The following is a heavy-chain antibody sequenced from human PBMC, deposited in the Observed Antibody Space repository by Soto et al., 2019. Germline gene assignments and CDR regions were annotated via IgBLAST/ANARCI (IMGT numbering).Heavy chain of an antibody. CDR1: GGSFSGYY. CDR2: INHSGST. CDR3: ARVRQWLVRVNAFDI. J-gene: IGHJ3*02. Sequence: SETLSLTCAVYGGSFSGYYWSWIRQPPGKGLEWIGEINHSGSTNYNPSLKSRVTISVGTSKNQFSLKLSSVTAADTAVYYCARVRQWLVRVNAFDIWGQGTMVTVSS. D-gene: IGHD6-19*01. V-gene: IGHV4-34*01.